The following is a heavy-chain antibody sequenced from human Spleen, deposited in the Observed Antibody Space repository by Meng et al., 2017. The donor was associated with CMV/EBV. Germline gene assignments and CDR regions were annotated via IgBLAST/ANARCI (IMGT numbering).Heavy chain of an antibody. V-gene: IGHV4-61*01. D-gene: IGHD5-18*01. CDR3: ASRGYSYGYDDY. Sequence: TDCGGCGSSGSYYWSWIRQPPGKGLEWIGYIYYSGSTNYNPSRKSRVTISVDTPKNQFSLKLSSVTAADTAVYYCASRGYSYGYDDYWGQGTLVTVSS. CDR2: IYYSGST. CDR1: GGCGSSGSYY. J-gene: IGHJ4*02.